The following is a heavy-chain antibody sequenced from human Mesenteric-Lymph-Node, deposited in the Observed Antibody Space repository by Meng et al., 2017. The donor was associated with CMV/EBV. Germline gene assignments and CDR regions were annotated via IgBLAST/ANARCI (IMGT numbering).Heavy chain of an antibody. J-gene: IGHJ4*02. Sequence: GESLKISCAASGFTFRSYGMHWVRQAPGKGLEWVAFIRYDGSNKYYADSVKGRFTISRDNSKNTLYLQMNSLRAEDTAVYYCAKDHQQWLVRFYYFDYWGQGTLVTVSS. V-gene: IGHV3-30*02. CDR3: AKDHQQWLVRFYYFDY. CDR1: GFTFRSYG. D-gene: IGHD6-19*01. CDR2: IRYDGSNK.